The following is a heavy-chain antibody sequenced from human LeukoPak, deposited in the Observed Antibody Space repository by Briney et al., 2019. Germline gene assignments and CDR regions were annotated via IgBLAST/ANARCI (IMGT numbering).Heavy chain of an antibody. CDR2: IHYTGST. Sequence: RPAETLSLTCNVSGGSISGYFWSWIRQPPGKGLEWIGYIHYTGSTNYNPSLRSRVTMSLDTSTNRFSLRLTSVTAADTAVYYCARYLCTTDCQGFDFWGQGALVTVSS. CDR3: ARYLCTTDCQGFDF. CDR1: GGSISGYF. V-gene: IGHV4-59*08. D-gene: IGHD2/OR15-2a*01. J-gene: IGHJ4*02.